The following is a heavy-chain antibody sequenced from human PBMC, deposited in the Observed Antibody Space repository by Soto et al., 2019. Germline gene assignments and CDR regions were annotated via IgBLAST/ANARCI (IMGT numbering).Heavy chain of an antibody. CDR3: ARAHYDILTGYPTDYYYYYGMDV. V-gene: IGHV1-69*13. CDR2: IIPIFGTA. Sequence: SVKVSCKASGGTFSSYAISWVRQAPGQGLEWMGGIIPIFGTANYAQKFQGRVTITADESTSTAYMELSSLRSEDTAVYYCARAHYDILTGYPTDYYYYYGMDVWGQGTTVTVSS. CDR1: GGTFSSYA. J-gene: IGHJ6*02. D-gene: IGHD3-9*01.